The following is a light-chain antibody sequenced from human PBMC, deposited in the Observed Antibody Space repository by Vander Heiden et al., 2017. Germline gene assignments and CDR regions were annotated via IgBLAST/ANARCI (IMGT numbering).Light chain of an antibody. CDR2: GAS. CDR1: QSVSSSY. CDR3: QQYGSSQWT. V-gene: IGKV3-20*01. J-gene: IGKJ1*01. Sequence: ELVLTQSPGTLSLSPGERATLSCRASQSVSSSYLAWYQQKPGQAPRLLIYGASSRATGIPDRFGGSGSGTDFTLTISRLEPEDFAVYYCQQYGSSQWTFVQGTKVEIK.